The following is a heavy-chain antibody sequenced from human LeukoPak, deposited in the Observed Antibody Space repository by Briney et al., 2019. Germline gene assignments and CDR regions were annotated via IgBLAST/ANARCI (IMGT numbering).Heavy chain of an antibody. CDR2: ISYDGSNK. CDR1: GFTFSSYW. V-gene: IGHV3-30-3*01. Sequence: GGSLRLSCAASGFTFSSYWMSWVRQAPGKGLEWVAVISYDGSNKYYADSVKGRFTISRDNSKNTLYLQMNSLRAEDTAVYYCARLGSSSWPRSDYWGQGTLVTVSS. D-gene: IGHD6-13*01. CDR3: ARLGSSSWPRSDY. J-gene: IGHJ4*02.